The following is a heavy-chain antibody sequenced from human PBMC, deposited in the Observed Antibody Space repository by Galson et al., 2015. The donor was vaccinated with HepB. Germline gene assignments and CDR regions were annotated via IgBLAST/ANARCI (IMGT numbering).Heavy chain of an antibody. CDR2: ISSSGRYI. D-gene: IGHD3-3*01. V-gene: IGHV3-21*01. Sequence: SLRLSCAASGFTFTTYSFSWVRQAPGKGLECVSSISSSGRYIYYADSLQGRFTISRDNAKNSLYLQMNSLRAEDTAMYYCVRADFGVAIPYTTFDFWGQGALVTVSS. CDR3: VRADFGVAIPYTTFDF. CDR1: GFTFTTYS. J-gene: IGHJ4*02.